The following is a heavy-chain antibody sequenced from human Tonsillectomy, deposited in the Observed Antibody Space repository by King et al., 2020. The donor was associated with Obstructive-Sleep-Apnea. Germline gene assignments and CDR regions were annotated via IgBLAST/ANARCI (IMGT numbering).Heavy chain of an antibody. CDR3: TSQHHPDSALDY. CDR2: IRSKTNDYAT. J-gene: IGHJ4*02. D-gene: IGHD1-26*01. Sequence: VQLVESGGGLVQPGGSLKLSCAASGFTFSGFAIHWVRQSSGRGLEWVGRIRSKTNDYATEYAASMQGRFTISRDDSKNTAYLQLDSLKTEDTAIYYCTSQHHPDSALDYWGQGTLVTVSS. V-gene: IGHV3-73*01. CDR1: GFTFSGFA.